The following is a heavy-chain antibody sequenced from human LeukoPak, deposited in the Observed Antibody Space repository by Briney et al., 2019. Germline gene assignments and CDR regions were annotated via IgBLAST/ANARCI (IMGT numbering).Heavy chain of an antibody. CDR3: AKQGEIRQDYYMDV. CDR1: GGSISSYG. V-gene: IGHV1-69*06. CDR2: IIPVFGTA. J-gene: IGHJ6*03. D-gene: IGHD1/OR15-1a*01. Sequence: GASVKVSRKASGGSISSYGISWVRQAPGQGLEWMGRIIPVFGTANYAQKFQDRVTITADTVSNTAYMELTSLTSEDTAVYFCAKQGEIRQDYYMDVWGNGTAVTVSS.